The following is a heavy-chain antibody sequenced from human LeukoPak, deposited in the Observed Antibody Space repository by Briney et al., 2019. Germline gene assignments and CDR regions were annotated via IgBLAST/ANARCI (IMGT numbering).Heavy chain of an antibody. V-gene: IGHV3-30*03. Sequence: PGRSLRLSCAASGFTFTHYAMHWVRQTPGKGLEWVAVIFYDGTIQYYSDSVRGRLIVSRDNPKNTLYLQMNSLRAEDTAVYYCARDPRGPAGYWGQGTLVTVSS. CDR3: ARDPRGPAGY. D-gene: IGHD1-14*01. CDR1: GFTFTHYA. CDR2: IFYDGTIQ. J-gene: IGHJ4*02.